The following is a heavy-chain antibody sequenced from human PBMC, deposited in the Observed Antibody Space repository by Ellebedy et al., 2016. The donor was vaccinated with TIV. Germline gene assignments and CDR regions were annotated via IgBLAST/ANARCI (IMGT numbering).Heavy chain of an antibody. D-gene: IGHD4-17*01. J-gene: IGHJ4*02. CDR2: VVGSGGST. V-gene: IGHV3-23*01. CDR1: GFTFSNYA. Sequence: PGGSLRLSCAASGFTFSNYAMNWVRQAPGKGLEWVSRVVGSGGSTYYADSVKGRFTITRSNSKNTLSLQMNSLRAEDTAIYYCVKEFHYGDDYHFDIWGQGTLVTVSS. CDR3: VKEFHYGDDYHFDI.